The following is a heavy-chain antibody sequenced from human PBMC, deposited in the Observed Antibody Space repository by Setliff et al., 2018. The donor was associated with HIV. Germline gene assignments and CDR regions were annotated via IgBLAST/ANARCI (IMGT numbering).Heavy chain of an antibody. CDR2: MHYSGTA. CDR1: GGSTSSSSNY. V-gene: IGHV4-39*07. D-gene: IGHD2-8*01. J-gene: IGHJ5*02. CDR3: ARSYNGVSYT. Sequence: SETLSLTCTVSGGSTSSSSNYWGWIRQPPGKGLEWIGNMHYSGTAYYNPSLKSRVKISVDTSKNELSLNLRSVTAADTAVYYCARSYNGVSYTWGQGVLVNVSS.